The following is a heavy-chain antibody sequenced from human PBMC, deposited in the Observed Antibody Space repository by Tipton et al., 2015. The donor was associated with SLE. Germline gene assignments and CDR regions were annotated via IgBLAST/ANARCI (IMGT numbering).Heavy chain of an antibody. J-gene: IGHJ5*02. Sequence: TLSLTCTVSGGSIGSYYWSWIRQPAGKGLEWIGRIYTSGSTNYNPSLKSRVTISVDTSKNQFSLKLSSVTAADTAVYYCARARLQSTHNWFDPWGQGTLVTVSS. V-gene: IGHV4-4*07. D-gene: IGHD4-11*01. CDR3: ARARLQSTHNWFDP. CDR1: GGSIGSYY. CDR2: IYTSGST.